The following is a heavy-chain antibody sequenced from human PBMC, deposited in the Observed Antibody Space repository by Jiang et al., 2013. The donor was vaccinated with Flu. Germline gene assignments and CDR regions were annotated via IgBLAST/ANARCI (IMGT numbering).Heavy chain of an antibody. CDR1: GFTFSSYA. J-gene: IGHJ3*02. V-gene: IGHV3-30-3*01. Sequence: SGFTFSSYAMHWVRQAPGKGLEWVAVISYDGSNKYYADSVKGRFTISRDNSKNTLYLQMNSLRAEDTAVYYCARGSADGPFDIWGQGTMVTVSS. CDR3: ARGSADGPFDI. CDR2: ISYDGSNK. D-gene: IGHD6-25*01.